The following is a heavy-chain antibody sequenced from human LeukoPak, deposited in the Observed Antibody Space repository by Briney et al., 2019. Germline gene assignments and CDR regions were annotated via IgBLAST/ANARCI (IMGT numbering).Heavy chain of an antibody. V-gene: IGHV3-33*01. CDR3: VTSVGDLYFFDY. J-gene: IGHJ4*02. CDR1: GFTFSSYG. Sequence: GGSLRLSCAASGFTFSSYGMHWVRQAPGKGLDGVAVIWSDGRNKFYEASVKGRFTISRDNAKNTLYLQMNSLRAEDTAVYYWVTSVGDLYFFDYWGQGTLVTVSS. D-gene: IGHD3-16*01. CDR2: IWSDGRNK.